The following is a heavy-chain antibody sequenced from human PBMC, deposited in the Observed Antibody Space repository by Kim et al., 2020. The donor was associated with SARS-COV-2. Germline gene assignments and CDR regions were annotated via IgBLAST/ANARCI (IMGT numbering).Heavy chain of an antibody. CDR3: ARARKVVVVPAAIYYFDY. J-gene: IGHJ4*02. Sequence: SETLSLTCTVSGGSISSGGYYWSWIRQHPGKGLEWIGYIYYSGSTYYNPSLKSRVTISLDTSKNQFSLKLSSVTAADTTVYYCARARKVVVVPAAIYYFDYWGQGTLVTVSS. CDR2: IYYSGST. D-gene: IGHD2-2*02. CDR1: GGSISSGGYY. V-gene: IGHV4-31*03.